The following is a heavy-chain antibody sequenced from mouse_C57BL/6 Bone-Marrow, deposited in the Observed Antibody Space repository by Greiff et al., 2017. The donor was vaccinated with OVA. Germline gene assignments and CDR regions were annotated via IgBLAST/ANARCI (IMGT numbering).Heavy chain of an antibody. V-gene: IGHV1-18*01. D-gene: IGHD1-1*01. CDR1: GYTFTDYN. Sequence: VQLQQSGPELVKPGASVKIPCKASGYTFTDYNMDWVKQSHGKSLEWIGDINPNNGGTNYNQKFKGKATLTVDKSSSTAYMELRSLTSEDTAVYYSASSTYCGSSYWYFDVWGTGTTVTVSS. CDR2: INPNNGGT. J-gene: IGHJ1*03. CDR3: ASSTYCGSSYWYFDV.